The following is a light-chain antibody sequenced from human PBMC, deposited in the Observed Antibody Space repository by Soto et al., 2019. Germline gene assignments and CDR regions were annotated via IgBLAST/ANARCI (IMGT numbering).Light chain of an antibody. V-gene: IGKV3-20*01. CDR3: QQYGSSPPLLT. J-gene: IGKJ4*01. Sequence: EIVLTQSPGTLSLSPGERATLSCRASQSVSSSYLALYQQKPGQAHRLLIYGASSRATGIPDRFSGSGSGTDFTLTISRLEPEDFAVYYCQQYGSSPPLLTFGGGTKVEIK. CDR2: GAS. CDR1: QSVSSSY.